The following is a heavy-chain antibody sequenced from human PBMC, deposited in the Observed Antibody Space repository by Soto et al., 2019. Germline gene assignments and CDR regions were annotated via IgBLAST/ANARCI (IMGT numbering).Heavy chain of an antibody. CDR3: AHRVLRTVFALVTTTAIYFDF. J-gene: IGHJ4*02. Sequence: QITLNESGPTQVKPRQTLTLTCTFSGFSLTTSGVGVGWIRQSPGKAPEWLALIYWDDDKRYSPSLKSRLTITKDTSKNQVVLTMADLGPADTATYYCAHRVLRTVFALVTTTAIYFDFWGQGPPVAVSS. CDR1: GFSLTTSGVG. V-gene: IGHV2-5*02. CDR2: IYWDDDK. D-gene: IGHD3-3*01.